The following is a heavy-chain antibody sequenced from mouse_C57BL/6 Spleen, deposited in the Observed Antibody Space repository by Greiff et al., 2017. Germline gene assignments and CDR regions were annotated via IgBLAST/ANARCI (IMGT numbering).Heavy chain of an antibody. CDR2: ISYDGSN. D-gene: IGHD4-1*01. V-gene: IGHV3-6*01. J-gene: IGHJ4*01. CDR3: ARGDWVDYYAMDY. Sequence: EVKLVESGPGLVKPSQSLSLTCSVTGYSITSGYYWNWIRQFPGNKLEWMGYISYDGSNNYNPSLKNRISITRDTSKNQFFLKLNSVTTEDTATYYGARGDWVDYYAMDYWGQGTSVTVSS. CDR1: GYSITSGYY.